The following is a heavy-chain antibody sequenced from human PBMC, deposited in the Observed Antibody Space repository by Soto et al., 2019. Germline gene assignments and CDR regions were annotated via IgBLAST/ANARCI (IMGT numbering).Heavy chain of an antibody. J-gene: IGHJ3*02. V-gene: IGHV3-23*01. CDR3: ARFGSGSDAFDI. D-gene: IGHD3-3*01. CDR2: IRSSGNRT. Sequence: EVQLLESGGGLVQPGGSLRLSCAASGFTFSSYAMNWVRQAPGKGLEWVSGIRSSGNRTDYADSAKGRFAISRDNSKYTVYLQMNSLRAEDTAIYYCARFGSGSDAFDIWGQGTMVTVSS. CDR1: GFTFSSYA.